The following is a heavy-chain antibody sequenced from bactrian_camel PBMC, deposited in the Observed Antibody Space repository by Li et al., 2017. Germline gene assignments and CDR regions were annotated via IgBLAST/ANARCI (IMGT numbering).Heavy chain of an antibody. D-gene: IGHD3*01. CDR1: GSIYDTMC. CDR3: AADLRCPFKKDEAI. CDR2: HYTGTATT. J-gene: IGHJ4*01. Sequence: VQLVESGGGSVQAGGSLRLSCASSGSIYDTMCMGWVRQAPGKEREGVAAHYTGTATTYVADSVKGRFTISRDNAKNTVYLQMNSLNPEDTAMYICAADLRCPFKKDEAIWGQGTQVTVS. V-gene: IGHV3S40*01.